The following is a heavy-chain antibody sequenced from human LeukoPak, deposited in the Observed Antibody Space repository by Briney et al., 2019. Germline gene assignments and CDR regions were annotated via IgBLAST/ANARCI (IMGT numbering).Heavy chain of an antibody. D-gene: IGHD3-10*01. J-gene: IGHJ1*01. V-gene: IGHV3-23*01. Sequence: PGGSLRLSCAASASTFSSNAMSWVRQAPGKGLEWVSAISGSGGSTYNADSVKGRFTISRDNSKNTLYLQMNSLRAEDTAVYYCAKQNYASGILGDFQHWGQGTLVTVSS. CDR1: ASTFSSNA. CDR3: AKQNYASGILGDFQH. CDR2: ISGSGGST.